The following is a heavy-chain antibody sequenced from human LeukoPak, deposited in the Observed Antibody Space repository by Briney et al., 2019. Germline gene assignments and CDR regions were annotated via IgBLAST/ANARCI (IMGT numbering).Heavy chain of an antibody. CDR2: IYTSGST. J-gene: IGHJ4*02. V-gene: IGHV4-4*07. CDR1: GGSISGYY. Sequence: PSETLSLTCTVSGGSISGYYWSWIRQPAGKGREWIGRIYTSGSTNYNPSLKSRVTMSVDTSKNQFSLKLSSVTAADTAVYYCARDSPGYSSGWYYFDYWGQGTLVTVSS. CDR3: ARDSPGYSSGWYYFDY. D-gene: IGHD6-19*01.